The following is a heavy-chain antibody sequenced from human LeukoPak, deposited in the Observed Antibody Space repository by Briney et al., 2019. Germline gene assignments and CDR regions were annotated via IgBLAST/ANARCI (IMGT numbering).Heavy chain of an antibody. D-gene: IGHD6-13*01. V-gene: IGHV4-39*01. CDR3: ARRGAASWGWFDP. CDR1: GGSISSSSYY. CDR2: IYYSGST. Sequence: SETLSLTCTVSGGSISSSSYYWGWIRQPPGKGLEWIGSIYYSGSTYYNPSLKSRVTISVDTSKNQFSLKLSSVTAADTAVYYYARRGAASWGWFDPWGQGTLVTVSS. J-gene: IGHJ5*02.